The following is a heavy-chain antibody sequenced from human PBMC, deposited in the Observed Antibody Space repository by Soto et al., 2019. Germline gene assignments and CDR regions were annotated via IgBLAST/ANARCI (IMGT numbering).Heavy chain of an antibody. Sequence: PGGSLILSCAASGFTFSSYSMSWVRQAPGKGLEWVSAISGSGGSTYYADSVKGRFTISRDNSKNTLYLQMNSLRAEDTAVYYCAKDLWSYDFWSGYYNGPSSFDYWGQGTLVTVSS. CDR1: GFTFSSYS. CDR3: AKDLWSYDFWSGYYNGPSSFDY. D-gene: IGHD3-3*01. CDR2: ISGSGGST. V-gene: IGHV3-23*01. J-gene: IGHJ4*02.